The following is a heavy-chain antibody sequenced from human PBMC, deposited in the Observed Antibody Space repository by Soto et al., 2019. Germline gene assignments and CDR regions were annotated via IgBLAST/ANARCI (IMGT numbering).Heavy chain of an antibody. CDR1: GFTFSSYD. CDR2: IGTAGDT. J-gene: IGHJ6*02. Sequence: GGSLRLSCAASGFTFSSYDMHWVRQATGKGLEWVSAIGTAGDTYYPGSVKGRFTISRENAKNSLYLQMNSLRAEDTAVYYCARVDWRLSGMDVWGQGTTVTVSS. V-gene: IGHV3-13*01. D-gene: IGHD2-21*02. CDR3: ARVDWRLSGMDV.